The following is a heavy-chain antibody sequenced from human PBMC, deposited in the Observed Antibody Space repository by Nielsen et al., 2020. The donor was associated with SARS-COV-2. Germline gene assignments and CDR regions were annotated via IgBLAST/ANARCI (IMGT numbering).Heavy chain of an antibody. CDR2: IYHSGST. Sequence: SETLSLTCAVYGGSFSGYYWSWIRQPPGKGLEWIGEIYHSGSTNYNPSLKSRVTISVDKSKNQFSLKLSSVTAADTAVYYCARGVDTAMVAFFDYWGQGTLVTVSS. J-gene: IGHJ4*02. V-gene: IGHV4-34*01. CDR1: GGSFSGYY. D-gene: IGHD5-18*01. CDR3: ARGVDTAMVAFFDY.